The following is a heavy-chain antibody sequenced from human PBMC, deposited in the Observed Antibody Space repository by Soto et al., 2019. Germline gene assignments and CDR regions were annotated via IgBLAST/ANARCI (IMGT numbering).Heavy chain of an antibody. CDR2: IYPGDSDT. D-gene: IGHD2-8*01. V-gene: IGHV5-51*01. CDR3: ARVWVSYYYGMDV. Sequence: PGKSLNNSCQGSGYSFTSYWIGWVRQMPGKGLEWMGIIYPGDSDTRYIPSXQGQVTISADKSISTAYLQWSSLKASDTAMYYCARVWVSYYYGMDVWGQGTTVTVSS. J-gene: IGHJ6*02. CDR1: GYSFTSYW.